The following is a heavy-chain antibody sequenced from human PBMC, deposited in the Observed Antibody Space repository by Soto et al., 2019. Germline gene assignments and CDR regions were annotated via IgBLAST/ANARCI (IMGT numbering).Heavy chain of an antibody. D-gene: IGHD2-8*01. CDR1: GYTFSGFY. CDR3: RVTGVSEVDY. J-gene: IGHJ4*02. V-gene: IGHV1-2*02. Sequence: QVQLVQSGAEVKKPGASVKVSCRTSGYTFSGFYIHWVRQAPGQGLESMGWIYPDSGGTDYAQKFQGRVTMTRDTSISTAYMELSRLRSDATAVYYCRVTGVSEVDYWGQGTLVTVSS. CDR2: IYPDSGGT.